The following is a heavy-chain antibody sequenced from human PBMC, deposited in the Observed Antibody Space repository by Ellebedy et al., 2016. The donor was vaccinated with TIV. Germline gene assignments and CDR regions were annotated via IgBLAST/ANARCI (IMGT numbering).Heavy chain of an antibody. J-gene: IGHJ4*02. CDR3: AKSARTSMVSDRMVFDF. Sequence: GESLKISCVASGLNFSIYAMNWGRQAPGKGLEWVSGITGSGTTTYYADSVKGRATISRDNSKNTLSLQLNNLRAEDTARYYCAKSARTSMVSDRMVFDFWGQGSLVTVAS. D-gene: IGHD5-18*01. CDR1: GLNFSIYA. V-gene: IGHV3-23*01. CDR2: ITGSGTTT.